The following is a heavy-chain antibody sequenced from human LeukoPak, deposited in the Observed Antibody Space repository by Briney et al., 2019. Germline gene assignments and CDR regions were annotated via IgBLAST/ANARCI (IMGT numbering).Heavy chain of an antibody. V-gene: IGHV3-74*01. D-gene: IGHD2-2*01. CDR1: GFTFSSHW. Sequence: SGGSLRLSCAASGFTFSSHWMHWVRQAPGKGLVWVSRIDSDGSNTNYADSVKGRFTISRDNAKNTLYLQMNSLRAEDTAVYYCVRVEPAAPEGYWGQGTLVTVSS. CDR3: VRVEPAAPEGY. J-gene: IGHJ4*02. CDR2: IDSDGSNT.